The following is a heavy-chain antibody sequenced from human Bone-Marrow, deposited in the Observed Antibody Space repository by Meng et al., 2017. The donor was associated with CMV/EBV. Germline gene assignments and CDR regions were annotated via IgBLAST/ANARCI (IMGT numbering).Heavy chain of an antibody. CDR1: GASIKNYN. CDR3: AGSRPGGGACDY. CDR2: IQVIGHT. D-gene: IGHD3-16*01. V-gene: IGHV4-4*07. Sequence: QVPIQESGPGLVKPSETLALTCIVSGASIKNYNWNWVRQPAGQGLEWIGLIQVIGHTVYNPSLKSRVTVSLDASKNQFSLTLNSVTAADTATYYCAGSRPGGGACDYWGQGILVTVSS. J-gene: IGHJ4*02.